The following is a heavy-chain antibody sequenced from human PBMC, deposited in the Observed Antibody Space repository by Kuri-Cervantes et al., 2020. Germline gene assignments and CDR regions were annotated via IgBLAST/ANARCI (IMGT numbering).Heavy chain of an antibody. CDR1: GFTFDDYA. V-gene: IGHV3-9*01. CDR3: AKDILNGDSSGWYNSFSVGVDY. D-gene: IGHD6-19*01. J-gene: IGHJ4*02. Sequence: GGSLRLSCAASGFTFDDYAMHWVWQAPGKGLEWVSGISWNSGSIGYADSVKGRFTISRDNAKNSLYLQMNSLRAEDTALYYCAKDILNGDSSGWYNSFSVGVDYWGQGTLVTVSS. CDR2: ISWNSGSI.